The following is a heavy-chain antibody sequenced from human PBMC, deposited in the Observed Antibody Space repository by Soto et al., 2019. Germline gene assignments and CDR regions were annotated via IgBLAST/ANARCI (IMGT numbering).Heavy chain of an antibody. CDR3: ARPTDPDCGGECYSCPLDY. CDR2: IYPGGNP. D-gene: IGHD2-21*01. J-gene: IGHJ4*02. Sequence: DVQVVESGGGLVQPGGSLRLSCTVSGFTVSDHYMSWVRQAPGKGLEWVSVIYPGGNPYYPASVKGRFTISRDDSRNTLHLQMNNRRVEDTAVYYCARPTDPDCGGECYSCPLDYWGQGSLVTVSP. V-gene: IGHV3-66*01. CDR1: GFTVSDHY.